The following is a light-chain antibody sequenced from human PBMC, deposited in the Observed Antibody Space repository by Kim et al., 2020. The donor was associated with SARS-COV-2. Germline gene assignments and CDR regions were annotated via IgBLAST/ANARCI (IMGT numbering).Light chain of an antibody. J-gene: IGLJ2*01. CDR2: QDR. CDR1: KLGDKY. CDR3: QAWDSSTAVV. Sequence: VSPGQTASITCSGDKLGDKYVCWYQQKPGQSLVLVIYQDRKRPSGIPERFSGSNSGNTATLTISGAQPMDEADYYCQAWDSSTAVVFGGGTQLTVL. V-gene: IGLV3-1*01.